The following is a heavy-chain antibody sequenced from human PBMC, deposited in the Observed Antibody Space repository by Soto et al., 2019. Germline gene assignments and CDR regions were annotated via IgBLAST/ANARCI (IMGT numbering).Heavy chain of an antibody. D-gene: IGHD3-10*01. CDR3: ARDSEATSYYYGSGSTWGYSYFDY. V-gene: IGHV3-33*01. Sequence: GGSLRLSCAASGFTFSSYGMHWVRQAPGKGLEWVAVIWYDGSNKYYADSVKGRFTISRDNSKNTLYLQMNSLRAEDTAVYYCARDSEATSYYYGSGSTWGYSYFDYWGQGTLVTVSS. CDR2: IWYDGSNK. CDR1: GFTFSSYG. J-gene: IGHJ4*02.